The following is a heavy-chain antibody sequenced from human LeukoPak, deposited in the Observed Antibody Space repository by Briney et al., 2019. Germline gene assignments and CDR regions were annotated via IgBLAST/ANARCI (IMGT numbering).Heavy chain of an antibody. CDR1: GFTVSSNA. V-gene: IGHV3-53*01. CDR3: ARRPDYGDYGLYDY. D-gene: IGHD4-17*01. Sequence: PGGSLRLSCAAYGFTVSSNAMSWVRQAPGKGLEWVSVIYGGGGTFYADSVKGRFTISRDNSKNTLYLQMNSLRAEDTAVYYCARRPDYGDYGLYDYWGQGTLVTVSS. CDR2: IYGGGGT. J-gene: IGHJ4*02.